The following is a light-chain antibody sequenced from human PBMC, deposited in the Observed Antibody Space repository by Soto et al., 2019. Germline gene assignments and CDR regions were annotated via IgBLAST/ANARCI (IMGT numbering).Light chain of an antibody. J-gene: IGKJ2*01. CDR2: WAS. V-gene: IGKV4-1*01. CDR1: QSVLYSSNNLNY. CDR3: QQYYSTLQGT. Sequence: DIVMTQSPDSLAVSLGERATINCKSSQSVLYSSNNLNYLAWYQQRPGQPPKLLIYWASTRESGVPDRSSGSGSGTDFTLTISSLQAEDVAVYYCQQYYSTLQGTFGQGTKLEIK.